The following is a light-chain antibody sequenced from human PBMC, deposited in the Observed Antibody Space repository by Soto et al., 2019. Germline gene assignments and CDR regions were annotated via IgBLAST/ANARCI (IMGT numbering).Light chain of an antibody. CDR1: QSVNRH. CDR3: EQYDSWPT. Sequence: EIMMTQSPATLSVSPGERATLSCRASQSVNRHLAWYQQKPGQAPRLLIYGASTRDNGIPARFSGSGSGTDFTLTISSLQSEDFAVYYCEQYDSWPTVGQGTKVEIK. CDR2: GAS. V-gene: IGKV3-15*01. J-gene: IGKJ1*01.